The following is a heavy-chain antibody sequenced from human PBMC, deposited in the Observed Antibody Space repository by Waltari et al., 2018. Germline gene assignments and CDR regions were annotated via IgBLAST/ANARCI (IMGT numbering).Heavy chain of an antibody. V-gene: IGHV4-4*07. J-gene: IGHJ4*02. D-gene: IGHD2-21*01. Sequence: QVHLQESGPGLVKPSETLSLNCSVSGGYIRNYYWSWIRQPAGKGPEWIGRIYSRGTTDYNPALKSRVTMAVDTPKNEFSLNLAAVTAADTAVYYCARGPYCGGDCYLDSWGQGTLVTVSS. CDR1: GGYIRNYY. CDR3: ARGPYCGGDCYLDS. CDR2: IYSRGTT.